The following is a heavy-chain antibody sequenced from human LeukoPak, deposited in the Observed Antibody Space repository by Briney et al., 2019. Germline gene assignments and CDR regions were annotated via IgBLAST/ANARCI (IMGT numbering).Heavy chain of an antibody. CDR2: IIPIFGTA. Sequence: GASVKVSCKASGGTFSSYAISWVRQAPGQGLEWMGGIIPIFGTANYAQKFQGRVTITADESTSTAYMELSSLRSEDTAVYYCARHSAGYDFWSGYSFDPWGQGTLVTVSS. D-gene: IGHD3-3*01. CDR1: GGTFSSYA. CDR3: ARHSAGYDFWSGYSFDP. V-gene: IGHV1-69*13. J-gene: IGHJ5*02.